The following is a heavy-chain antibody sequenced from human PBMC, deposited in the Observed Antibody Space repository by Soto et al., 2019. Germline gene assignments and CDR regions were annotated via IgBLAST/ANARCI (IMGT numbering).Heavy chain of an antibody. CDR2: IRNKGDSYAT. CDR3: TSLLATRQSDAFDI. V-gene: IGHV3-73*01. CDR1: GFTFSDSA. D-gene: IGHD6-6*01. Sequence: GGSLRLSCAASGFTFSDSAIHWVRQASGKGLEWVGRIRNKGDSYATVYVASVKGRFTISRDDSKNTAYLQMNTLKTDDTAVYYCTSLLATRQSDAFDIWGQGTMVTVSS. J-gene: IGHJ3*02.